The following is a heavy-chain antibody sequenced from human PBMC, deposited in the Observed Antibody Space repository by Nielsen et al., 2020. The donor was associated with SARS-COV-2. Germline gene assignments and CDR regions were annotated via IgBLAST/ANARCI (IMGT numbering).Heavy chain of an antibody. CDR2: ISGFNGNT. CDR1: GYTFSNFG. Sequence: ASVKVSCKASGYTFSNFGLSWVRQAPGRGLEWIGWISGFNGNTNYLQKFKGGVTMTTHSSTGTVYMELRSLRADDTAIYYCARWRTYGNGWDFWGQGTLVTVSS. D-gene: IGHD6-19*01. J-gene: IGHJ4*02. CDR3: ARWRTYGNGWDF. V-gene: IGHV1-18*01.